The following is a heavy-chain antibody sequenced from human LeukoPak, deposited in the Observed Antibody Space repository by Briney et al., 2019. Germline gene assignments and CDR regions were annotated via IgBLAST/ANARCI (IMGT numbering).Heavy chain of an antibody. D-gene: IGHD2-2*01. Sequence: GGSLRLSCAASGFTFSSYWMSWVRQAPGKGLEWVANIKQDGSEKYYVDSVKGRFTISRDNAKNSLYLQMNSLRAEDTAVYYCARDRGYCSSTSCPSLDYWGQGTLVIASS. CDR2: IKQDGSEK. V-gene: IGHV3-7*03. J-gene: IGHJ4*02. CDR3: ARDRGYCSSTSCPSLDY. CDR1: GFTFSSYW.